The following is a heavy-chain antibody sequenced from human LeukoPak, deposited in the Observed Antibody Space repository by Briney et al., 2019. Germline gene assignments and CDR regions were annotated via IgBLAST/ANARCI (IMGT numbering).Heavy chain of an antibody. CDR3: AKGGGYEAQYYYYYLDV. CDR2: FSGSGGRT. D-gene: IGHD5-12*01. Sequence: GGSLRLSCAASGFTFSSYAMSWVRQAPGKGLEWVSAFSGSGGRTYYADSVKGRFTISRDNSKNTLYLQMKSLRAEDTAVYYCAKGGGYEAQYYYYYLDVWGKGTTVTISS. V-gene: IGHV3-23*01. J-gene: IGHJ6*03. CDR1: GFTFSSYA.